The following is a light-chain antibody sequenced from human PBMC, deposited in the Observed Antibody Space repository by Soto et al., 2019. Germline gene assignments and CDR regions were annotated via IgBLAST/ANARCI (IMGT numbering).Light chain of an antibody. J-gene: IGKJ1*01. V-gene: IGKV3-20*01. Sequence: EIVLTQSPGTLSLSPGERATLSYRASQSVGSSFLAWFQHKPGQAPRLLIYGASSRATGIPDRFSGSGSGTDFTLTISRLEPEDFAVYYCQQYGSSQTFGQGTKVDIK. CDR1: QSVGSSF. CDR3: QQYGSSQT. CDR2: GAS.